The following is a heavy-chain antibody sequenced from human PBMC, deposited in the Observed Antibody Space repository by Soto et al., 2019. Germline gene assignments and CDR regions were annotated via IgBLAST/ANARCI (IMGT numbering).Heavy chain of an antibody. J-gene: IGHJ4*02. CDR2: TYYRSKWYN. D-gene: IGHD5-12*01. V-gene: IGHV6-1*01. CDR1: GDSVSSVSAA. CDR3: ARVNIVSTFYVDS. Sequence: SQTLSLTCAISGDSVSSVSAAWNWIRQSPSRGLEWLGRTYYRSKWYNDYAVSVKGRISINPDTSKNQFSLQLNSVTPEDTAVYYCARVNIVSTFYVDSWGQGTLVTVSS.